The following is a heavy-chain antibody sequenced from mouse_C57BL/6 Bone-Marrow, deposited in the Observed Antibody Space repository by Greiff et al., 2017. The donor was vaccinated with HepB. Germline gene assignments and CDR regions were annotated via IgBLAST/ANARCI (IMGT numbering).Heavy chain of an antibody. Sequence: EVHLVESGGGLVQPGGSLKLSCAASGFTFSDYGMAWVRQAPRKGPEWVAFISNLAYSIYYADTVTGRFTISRENAKNTLYLEMSSLRSEDTAMYYCARSITTVVANAMDYWGQGTSVTVSS. D-gene: IGHD1-1*01. J-gene: IGHJ4*01. V-gene: IGHV5-15*01. CDR3: ARSITTVVANAMDY. CDR1: GFTFSDYG. CDR2: ISNLAYSI.